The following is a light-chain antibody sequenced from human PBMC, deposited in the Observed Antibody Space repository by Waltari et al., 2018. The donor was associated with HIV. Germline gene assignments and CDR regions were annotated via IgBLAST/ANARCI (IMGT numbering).Light chain of an antibody. V-gene: IGLV1-44*01. CDR2: SNN. Sequence: QSVLTQPPSASGTPGQRVTISRSGSSSNIGSNTVNWYQQLPGTAPKPLIYSNNQRPSGVPDRFSGSKSGTSASLAISGLQSEDEADYYCAAWDDSLNGPVFGGGTKLTVL. CDR3: AAWDDSLNGPV. J-gene: IGLJ3*02. CDR1: SSNIGSNT.